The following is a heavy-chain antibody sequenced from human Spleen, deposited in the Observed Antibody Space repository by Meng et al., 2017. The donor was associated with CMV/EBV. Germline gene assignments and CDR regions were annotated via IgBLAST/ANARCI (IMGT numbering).Heavy chain of an antibody. CDR2: IYYSGSS. CDR1: GASIGASIPSYY. Sequence: SETLSLTCTVSGASIGASIPSYYWSWIRQPPGKGLERIGYIYYSGSSNYNPSLKSRVTISMDTSKNQFSLKLNSVTAADTAVYYCARDLGYCTDTNCNNWFDPWGQGTLVTVSS. V-gene: IGHV4-61*01. J-gene: IGHJ5*02. D-gene: IGHD2-8*02. CDR3: ARDLGYCTDTNCNNWFDP.